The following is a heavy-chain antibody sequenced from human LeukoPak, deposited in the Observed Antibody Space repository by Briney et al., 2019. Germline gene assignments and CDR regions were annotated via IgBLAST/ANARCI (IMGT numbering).Heavy chain of an antibody. CDR1: GFTFDDYA. V-gene: IGHV3-9*01. Sequence: GGSLRLSCAASGFTFDDYAMHWVREAPGKGPEWVSGISWNNGSIGYADSVKGRFTISRDSAKKSLYLQMSSLRVEDTALNYCTKRARMGIAAAGDGFHIWGQGTMVTVSS. CDR3: TKRARMGIAAAGDGFHI. CDR2: ISWNNGSI. D-gene: IGHD6-13*01. J-gene: IGHJ3*02.